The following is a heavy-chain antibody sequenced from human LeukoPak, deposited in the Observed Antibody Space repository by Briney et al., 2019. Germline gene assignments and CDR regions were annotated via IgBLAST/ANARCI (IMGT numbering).Heavy chain of an antibody. V-gene: IGHV5-51*01. Sequence: GESLKIFCSTFGYRLKYFSIGLVRQMAGKGLEWMGSIYPGDSDTRYSPSFQGQVTVSADKSISTAYLPCCSLKASDTAMYYCTVNPGYARSWGNFDNWGQGTLVTVSS. CDR2: IYPGDSDT. CDR3: TVNPGYARSWGNFDN. D-gene: IGHD2-8*01. CDR1: GYRLKYFS. J-gene: IGHJ4*02.